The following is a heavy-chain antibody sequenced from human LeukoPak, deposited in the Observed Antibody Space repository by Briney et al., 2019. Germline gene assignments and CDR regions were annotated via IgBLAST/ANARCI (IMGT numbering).Heavy chain of an antibody. CDR2: IDPSDSYT. Sequence: GESLKISCKGSGYSFTSYWISWVRQMPGKGLEWMGRIDPSDSYTNYSPSFQGHVTISADKSISTAYLQWSSLKASDTAMYYCARHEVLRFLGWKGTGIDYWGQGTLVTVSS. CDR1: GYSFTSYW. CDR3: ARHEVLRFLGWKGTGIDY. J-gene: IGHJ4*02. D-gene: IGHD3-3*01. V-gene: IGHV5-10-1*01.